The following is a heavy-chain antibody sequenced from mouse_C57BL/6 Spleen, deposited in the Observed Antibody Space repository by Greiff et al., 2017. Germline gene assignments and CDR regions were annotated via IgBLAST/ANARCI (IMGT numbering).Heavy chain of an antibody. CDR2: IYPGDGDT. CDR3: ARSGDYWFAY. D-gene: IGHD2-4*01. Sequence: LEESGPELVKPGASVKISCKASGYAFSSSWMNWVKQRPGKGLEWIGRIYPGDGDTNYNGKFKGKATLTADKSSSTAYMQLSSLTSEDSAVYFCARSGDYWFAYWGQGTLVTVSA. CDR1: GYAFSSSW. J-gene: IGHJ3*01. V-gene: IGHV1-82*01.